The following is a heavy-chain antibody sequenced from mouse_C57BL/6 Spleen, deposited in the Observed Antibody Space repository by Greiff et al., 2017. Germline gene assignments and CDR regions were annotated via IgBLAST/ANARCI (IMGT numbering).Heavy chain of an antibody. Sequence: VQLQQPGAELVKPGASVKMSCKASGYTFTSYWITWVKQRPGQGLEWLGDIYPGSGSTNYNEKFKSKATLTVDTSSSTAYMQLSSLTSEDSAVYYCARGDYYYGLDYWRQGATHTVSS. D-gene: IGHD1-1*01. CDR1: GYTFTSYW. J-gene: IGHJ2*01. CDR2: IYPGSGST. CDR3: ARGDYYYGLDY. V-gene: IGHV1-55*01.